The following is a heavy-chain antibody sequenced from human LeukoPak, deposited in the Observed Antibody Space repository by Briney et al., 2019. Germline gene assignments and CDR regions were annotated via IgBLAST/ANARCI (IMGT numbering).Heavy chain of an antibody. Sequence: GGSLRLSWAASGFTFSSYVMTWVRKAPGKGLEWVAIISYDGIDNSYADSVKGRFTISRDNSKNTLYLQMNRLRAEDTAVYYCARGANWGFDYWGQGTLVTVSS. CDR3: ARGANWGFDY. CDR2: ISYDGIDN. V-gene: IGHV3-30-3*01. J-gene: IGHJ4*02. D-gene: IGHD7-27*01. CDR1: GFTFSSYV.